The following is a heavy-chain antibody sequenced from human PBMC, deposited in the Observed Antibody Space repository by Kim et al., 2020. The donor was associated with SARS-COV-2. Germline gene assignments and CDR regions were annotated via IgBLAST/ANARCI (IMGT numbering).Heavy chain of an antibody. CDR3: ARDRTVSPFDY. J-gene: IGHJ4*02. Sequence: THYAQKFQGRVTMTRDTSISTSYMELSRLRSDDTAVYYCARDRTVSPFDYWGQGTLVTVSS. CDR2: T. D-gene: IGHD4-17*01. V-gene: IGHV1-2*02.